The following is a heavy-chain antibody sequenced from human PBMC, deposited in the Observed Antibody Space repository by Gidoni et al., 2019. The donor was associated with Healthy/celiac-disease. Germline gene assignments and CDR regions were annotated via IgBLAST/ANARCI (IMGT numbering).Heavy chain of an antibody. J-gene: IGHJ2*01. CDR1: GYTFTSYY. V-gene: IGHV1-46*01. D-gene: IGHD2-21*02. CDR2: INPSGGST. CDR3: ARDHCGGDCFYWYFDL. Sequence: QVQLVQSGAEVKKPGASVKVSCKASGYTFTSYYMHWVRQAPGQGLEWMGIINPSGGSTSYAQKFQGRVTMTRDTSTSTVYMELSSLRSEDTAVYYCARDHCGGDCFYWYFDLWGRGTLVTVSS.